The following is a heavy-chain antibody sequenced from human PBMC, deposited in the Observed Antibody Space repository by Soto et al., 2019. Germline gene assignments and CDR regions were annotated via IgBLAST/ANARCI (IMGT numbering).Heavy chain of an antibody. Sequence: PGGSLRLSCAASGFTFSDYYMSWIRQAPGKGLEWVSYISSSGSTIYYADSVEGRFTISRDNAKNSLYLQMNSLRAEDTAVYYWSSRSGGYGDDLDAFDSWGQGTMVTVSS. D-gene: IGHD4-17*01. J-gene: IGHJ3*02. CDR2: ISSSGSTI. V-gene: IGHV3-11*01. CDR1: GFTFSDYY. CDR3: SSRSGGYGDDLDAFDS.